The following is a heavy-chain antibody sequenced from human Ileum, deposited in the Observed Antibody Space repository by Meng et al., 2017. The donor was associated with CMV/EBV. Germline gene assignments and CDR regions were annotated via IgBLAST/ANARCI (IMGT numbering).Heavy chain of an antibody. D-gene: IGHD1-1*01. J-gene: IGHJ4*02. V-gene: IGHV3-74*01. CDR3: TRDQTKTGPTTIDY. CDR2: INTDGTST. Sequence: GGSLRLSCTGSGFTFSTYWMHWVRQAPGKGLVWVSRINTDGTSTTYADSVRGRFTISRDNAKNTLYLQMNSLRAEDTAVYYCTRDQTKTGPTTIDYWGQGTLVTVSS. CDR1: GFTFSTYW.